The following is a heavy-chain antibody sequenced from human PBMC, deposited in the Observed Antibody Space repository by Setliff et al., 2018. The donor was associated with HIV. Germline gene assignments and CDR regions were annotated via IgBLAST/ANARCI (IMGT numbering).Heavy chain of an antibody. CDR2: IYYSGST. D-gene: IGHD4-17*01. CDR1: GDPMSSTSYY. V-gene: IGHV4-39*07. J-gene: IGHJ4*02. CDR3: ARDGPQTHGDYERYYFDY. Sequence: PSETLSLTCTVSGDPMSSTSYYWGWIRQSPGKGLEWIGSIYYSGSTQYNPSLKSRVTISVDTSKNQFSLKLSSVTAADTAVYYCARDGPQTHGDYERYYFDYWGQGTLVTVPS.